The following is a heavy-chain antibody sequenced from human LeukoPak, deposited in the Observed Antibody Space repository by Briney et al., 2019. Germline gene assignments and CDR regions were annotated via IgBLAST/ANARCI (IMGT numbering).Heavy chain of an antibody. J-gene: IGHJ4*02. V-gene: IGHV3-48*04. CDR1: GFNFRTYS. Sequence: SGGSLGLSCAASGFNFRTYSMKWIRQAPGKGLEWISYISGSSSTLYYADSVKGRFTISRDNANNSLFLQMNGLRAEDSAIYYCARGELIGTVFDFWGQGALVTVSS. CDR3: ARGELIGTVFDF. D-gene: IGHD1-7*01. CDR2: ISGSSSTL.